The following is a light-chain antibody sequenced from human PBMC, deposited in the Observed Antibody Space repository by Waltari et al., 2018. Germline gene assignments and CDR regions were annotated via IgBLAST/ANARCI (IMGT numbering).Light chain of an antibody. CDR1: HSLMHPDGNTY. Sequence: DVLMSQSPLSLPVTLGQPASISCRSSHSLMHPDGNTYLSWFHQRPGQPPRRRFYQVSDRDSGVPDRFSASGSGTDFTLEISSVEAEDVGLYYCIQGRHWPWTFGQGTEVDIK. CDR3: IQGRHWPWT. J-gene: IGKJ1*01. CDR2: QVS. V-gene: IGKV2-30*02.